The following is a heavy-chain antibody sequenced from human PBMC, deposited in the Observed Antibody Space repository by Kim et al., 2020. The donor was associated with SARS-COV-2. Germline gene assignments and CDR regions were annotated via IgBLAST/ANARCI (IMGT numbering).Heavy chain of an antibody. CDR2: GST. D-gene: IGHD6-13*01. V-gene: IGHV3-23*01. CDR3: SSSASVIDY. Sequence: GSTYYADSVKGRCTSSRENSKNTLYLQMNSLRAEDTAVYYCSSSASVIDYWGQGTLVTVSS. J-gene: IGHJ4*02.